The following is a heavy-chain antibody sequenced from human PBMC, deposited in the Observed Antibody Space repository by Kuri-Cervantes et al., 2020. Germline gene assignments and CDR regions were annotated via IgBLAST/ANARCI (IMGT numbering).Heavy chain of an antibody. CDR1: GFTFSSYG. J-gene: IGHJ3*02. Sequence: GGSLRLSCAASGFTFSSYGMHWVRQAPGKGLEWVAVIWYDGSNKYYADSVKGRFTISRDNSKNTLYLQMNNLRAEDTAVYYCASGYGSGDAFDIWGQGTMVTVSS. D-gene: IGHD3-10*01. CDR2: IWYDGSNK. V-gene: IGHV3-33*01. CDR3: ASGYGSGDAFDI.